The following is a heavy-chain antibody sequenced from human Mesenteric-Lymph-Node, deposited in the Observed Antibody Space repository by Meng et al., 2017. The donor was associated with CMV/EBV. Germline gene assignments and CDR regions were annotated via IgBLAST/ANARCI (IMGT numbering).Heavy chain of an antibody. CDR2: MNPDNGNT. Sequence: ASVKVSCKASGYPFTNSDVNWVRLATGQGLEWMGWMNPDNGNTDYAQKFQGRVTMTRDTSINTAYMDLNSLRSEDTAVYYCAREGSGVGYYYYYGMDVWGQGTTVTVSS. J-gene: IGHJ6*02. CDR3: AREGSGVGYYYYYGMDV. V-gene: IGHV1-8*02. CDR1: GYPFTNSD. D-gene: IGHD3-3*01.